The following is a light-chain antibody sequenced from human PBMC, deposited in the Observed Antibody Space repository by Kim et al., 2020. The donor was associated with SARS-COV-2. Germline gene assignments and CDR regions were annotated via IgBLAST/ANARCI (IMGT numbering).Light chain of an antibody. CDR2: QDT. Sequence: SYELTQPPSVSVSPGQTASITCSGDELGDKYACWYQQKPGQSPVLVIYQDTKRPSGIPGRFSGSNSGNTATLTISGPQALDEADYYCQAWDSSTWVFGGG. J-gene: IGLJ3*02. V-gene: IGLV3-1*01. CDR3: QAWDSSTWV. CDR1: ELGDKY.